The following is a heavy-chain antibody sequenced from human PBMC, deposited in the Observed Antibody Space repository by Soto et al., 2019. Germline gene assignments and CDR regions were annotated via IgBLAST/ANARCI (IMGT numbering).Heavy chain of an antibody. V-gene: IGHV3-73*01. CDR2: IRSKGSNYAT. D-gene: IGHD2-8*02. J-gene: IGHJ4*02. CDR1: GFTFSGVT. Sequence: GGSLRLSCAASGFTFSGVTMHWVRQASGKGLEWVGRIRSKGSNYATAYAASVTGRFIVSRDDSKNTAYLQMDSLKTDDTAVYYCIRHDPNWYWYWGRGTLVTVSS. CDR3: IRHDPNWYWY.